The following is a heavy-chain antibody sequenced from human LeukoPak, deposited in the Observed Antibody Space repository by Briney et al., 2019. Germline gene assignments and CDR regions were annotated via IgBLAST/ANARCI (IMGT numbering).Heavy chain of an antibody. V-gene: IGHV3-7*01. CDR2: IKQDGSEK. CDR3: ARDFRGVPFDC. CDR1: GFTSSSSW. D-gene: IGHD3-10*01. Sequence: GGSLRLSCAASGFTSSSSWMNWVRQTPGKGLEWVANIKQDGSEKYYVDSVKGRFTISRDNAKNSLFLQMNSLRAEDTALYYCARDFRGVPFDCWGQGTLVTVSS. J-gene: IGHJ4*02.